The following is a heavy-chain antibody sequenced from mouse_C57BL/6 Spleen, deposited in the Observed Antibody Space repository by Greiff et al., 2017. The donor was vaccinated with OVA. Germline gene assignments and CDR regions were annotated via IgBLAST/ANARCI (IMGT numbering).Heavy chain of an antibody. CDR2: IRNKANNHAT. CDR3: SSFAY. Sequence: DVHLVESGGGLVQPGGSMKLSCAASGFTFSDAWMDWVRQSPEKGLEWVAEIRNKANNHATYYAESVKVRFTTSSDDSISSVYLQMNSLRAEYTGSYYCSSFAYWGQGTLVTVSA. CDR1: GFTFSDAW. V-gene: IGHV6-6*01. J-gene: IGHJ3*01. D-gene: IGHD1-1*01.